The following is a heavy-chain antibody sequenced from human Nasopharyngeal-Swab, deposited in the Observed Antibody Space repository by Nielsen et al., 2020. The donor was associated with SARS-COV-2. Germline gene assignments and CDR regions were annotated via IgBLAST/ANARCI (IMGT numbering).Heavy chain of an antibody. CDR3: AKDLGIAARPDGIDY. Sequence: GESLKISCAASGFTFSSYAMSWVRQAPGKGLEWVSAISGSGGSTYYADSVKGRFTISRDNSKNTLYLQMNSLRAEDTAVYYCAKDLGIAARPDGIDYWGQGTLVTASS. CDR1: GFTFSSYA. D-gene: IGHD6-6*01. CDR2: ISGSGGST. V-gene: IGHV3-23*01. J-gene: IGHJ4*02.